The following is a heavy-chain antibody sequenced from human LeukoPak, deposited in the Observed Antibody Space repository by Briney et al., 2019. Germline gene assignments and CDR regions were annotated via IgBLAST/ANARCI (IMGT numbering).Heavy chain of an antibody. CDR3: ARDPRRDSSWYLDP. V-gene: IGHV4-30-4*08. D-gene: IGHD6-13*01. Sequence: PSETLSLTCTVSGGSISSGDYYWSWIRQPPGKGLEWIGYIYYSGSTYYNPSLKSRVTISVDTSKNQFSLKLSSVTAADTAVYYCARDPRRDSSWYLDPWGQGTLVTVSS. CDR2: IYYSGST. J-gene: IGHJ5*02. CDR1: GGSISSGDYY.